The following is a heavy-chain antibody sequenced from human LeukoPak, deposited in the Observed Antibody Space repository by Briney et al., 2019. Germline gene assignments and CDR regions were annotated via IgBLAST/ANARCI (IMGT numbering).Heavy chain of an antibody. CDR1: GFTVSSNY. CDR3: ARDSGRDAFDI. D-gene: IGHD2-15*01. V-gene: IGHV3-53*01. CDR2: IYSGGST. J-gene: IGHJ3*02. Sequence: GGSLRLSCAASGFTVSSNYMSWVRQAPGKGPEWVSVIYSGGSTYYADSVKGRFTISRDNSKNTLYLQMNSLRAEDTAVYYCARDSGRDAFDIWGQGTMVTVSS.